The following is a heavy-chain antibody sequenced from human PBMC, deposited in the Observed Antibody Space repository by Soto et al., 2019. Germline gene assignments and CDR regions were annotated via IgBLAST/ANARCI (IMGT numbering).Heavy chain of an antibody. V-gene: IGHV4-61*01. CDR3: ARHNYGSGITYFDD. CDR2: IYYSGST. CDR1: GGSVSSGSYY. J-gene: IGHJ4*02. Sequence: SETLSLTCTVSGGSVSSGSYYWSWIRQPPGKGLEWIGYIYYSGSTNYNPSLKSRVTISVDTSKNQFSLKLNSMTAADTAVYYCARHNYGSGITYFDDWGLGTLVTVSS. D-gene: IGHD3-10*01.